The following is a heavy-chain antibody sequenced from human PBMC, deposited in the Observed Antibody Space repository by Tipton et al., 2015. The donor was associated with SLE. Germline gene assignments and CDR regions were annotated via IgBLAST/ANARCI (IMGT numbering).Heavy chain of an antibody. D-gene: IGHD4-17*01. CDR3: AADYGDYADPLGY. V-gene: IGHV4-61*01. Sequence: LRLSCTVSGGSISSGTYYWSWIRQPPGKGLEWIGYIYYSGSTYYNPSLKSRVTISVDTSKNQFSLKLSSVTAADTAVYYCAADYGDYADPLGYWGQGTLVTVSS. J-gene: IGHJ4*02. CDR1: GGSISSGTYY. CDR2: IYYSGST.